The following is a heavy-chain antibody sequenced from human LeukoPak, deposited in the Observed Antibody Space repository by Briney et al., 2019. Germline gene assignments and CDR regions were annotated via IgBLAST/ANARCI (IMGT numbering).Heavy chain of an antibody. CDR1: GGSISSYY. CDR2: INHSGST. D-gene: IGHD3-10*01. Sequence: SETLSLTCTVSGGSISSYYWSWIRQPPGKGLEWIGEINHSGSTNYNPSLKSRVTISVDTSKNQFSLKLSSVTAADTAVYYCARGYYGSGSYYNALDYWGQGTLVTVSS. V-gene: IGHV4-34*01. CDR3: ARGYYGSGSYYNALDY. J-gene: IGHJ4*02.